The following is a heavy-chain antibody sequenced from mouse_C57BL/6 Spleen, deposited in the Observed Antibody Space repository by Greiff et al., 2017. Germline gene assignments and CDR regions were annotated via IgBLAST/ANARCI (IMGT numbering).Heavy chain of an antibody. CDR3: AGTVPYAMDY. J-gene: IGHJ4*01. CDR1: GYTFTSYW. CDR2: IYPGSGST. D-gene: IGHD1-1*01. V-gene: IGHV1-55*01. Sequence: VQLQQPGAELVKPGASVKMSCKASGYTFTSYWITWVKQRPGQGLEWIGDIYPGSGSTNYDVKFKSKATLTVDTSSSTAYMQLSSLTSEDTAVYDCAGTVPYAMDYWGQGTSVTVSS.